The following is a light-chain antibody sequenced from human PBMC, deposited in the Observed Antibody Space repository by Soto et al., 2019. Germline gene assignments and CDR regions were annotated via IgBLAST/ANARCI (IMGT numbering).Light chain of an antibody. J-gene: IGKJ3*01. CDR2: GAS. V-gene: IGKV3-20*01. Sequence: EIVLTQSPGILSLSPLERDSLXWRASQSVAANYLAWYQQKRGQAPRLLIYGASSRATGIPDRFSGSGSGTDFTLTISRLEPEDFSVYYCHQYGTAPLTFGPGTKVDIK. CDR3: HQYGTAPLT. CDR1: QSVAANY.